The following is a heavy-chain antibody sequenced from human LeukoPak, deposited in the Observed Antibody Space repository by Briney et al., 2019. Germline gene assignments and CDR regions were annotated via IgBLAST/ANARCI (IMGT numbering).Heavy chain of an antibody. J-gene: IGHJ6*03. CDR1: GYSISSGYY. CDR2: IYHSGST. V-gene: IGHV4-38-2*02. D-gene: IGHD6-13*01. CDR3: ARAGGELAAAPYYYYYMDV. Sequence: SETLSLTCTVSGYSISSGYYWGWIRQPPGKGLEWIGSIYHSGSTYYNPSLKSRVTISVDTSKNQFSLKLSSVTAADTAVYYCARAGGELAAAPYYYYYMDVWGKGTTVTVSS.